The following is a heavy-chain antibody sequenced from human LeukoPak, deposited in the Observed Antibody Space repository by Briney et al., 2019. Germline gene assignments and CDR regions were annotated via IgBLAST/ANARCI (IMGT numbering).Heavy chain of an antibody. V-gene: IGHV3-21*01. J-gene: IGHJ4*02. CDR2: ISISSSYI. CDR3: AREGGSGYNDY. Sequence: GGSLRLSCAASGFTFSSYSMNCVRQAPGEGLEWGSSISISSSYIYYADSVKGRCTISRDNVKKSLYLQMNSLRAEDTAVYYCAREGGSGYNDYWGQGTLVTVSS. CDR1: GFTFSSYS. D-gene: IGHD5-12*01.